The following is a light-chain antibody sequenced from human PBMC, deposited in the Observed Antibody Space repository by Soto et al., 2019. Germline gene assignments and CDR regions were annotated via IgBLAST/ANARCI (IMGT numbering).Light chain of an antibody. Sequence: QSVLTQPPSASGSPGQSVTISCTGTSSDVGAYNYVSWYQQHPGKAPKLMIYEVSKRPSGVPDRFSGSKSGNTASLTVSGLQAEDEADYYCSSYAGSNNFDVFGTGTKVTVL. CDR1: SSDVGAYNY. CDR2: EVS. CDR3: SSYAGSNNFDV. J-gene: IGLJ1*01. V-gene: IGLV2-8*01.